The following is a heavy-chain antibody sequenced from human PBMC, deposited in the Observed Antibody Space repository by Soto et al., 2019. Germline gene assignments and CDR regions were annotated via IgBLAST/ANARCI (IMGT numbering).Heavy chain of an antibody. V-gene: IGHV4-59*01. CDR3: ARGEYEEYYDSSGYGPPDI. Sequence: KASETLSLTCTVSGGSISSYYWSWIRQPPGKGLEWIGYIYYSGSTNYNPSLKSRVTISVDTSKNQFSLKLSSVTAADTAVYYCARGEYEEYYDSSGYGPPDIWGQGTMVTVS. D-gene: IGHD3-22*01. J-gene: IGHJ3*02. CDR1: GGSISSYY. CDR2: IYYSGST.